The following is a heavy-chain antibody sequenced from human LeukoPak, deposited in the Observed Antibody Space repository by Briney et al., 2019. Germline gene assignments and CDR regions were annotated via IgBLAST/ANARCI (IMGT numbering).Heavy chain of an antibody. Sequence: GGSLRLSCAASGFTFSSYWMHWVRHAPGKGPVWVSRINNDGSGTTYADSVKGRFTISRDDAKNTLYLQMNSLRAEDTAVYYCAREVGILEWLLPAYFDYWGQGTLVTVSS. J-gene: IGHJ4*02. CDR2: INNDGSGT. CDR1: GFTFSSYW. CDR3: AREVGILEWLLPAYFDY. D-gene: IGHD3-3*01. V-gene: IGHV3-74*01.